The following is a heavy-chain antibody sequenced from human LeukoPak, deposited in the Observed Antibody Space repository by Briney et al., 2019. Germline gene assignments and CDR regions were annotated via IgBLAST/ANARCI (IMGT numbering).Heavy chain of an antibody. CDR3: ARFPSSRFLEWFQNWFDP. CDR2: INHSGST. Sequence: SETLSLTCAVYGGSFSGYYWSWIRQPPGKGLEWIGEINHSGSTNYNPSLKSRVTISVDTSKNQFSLKLSSVTAADTAVYYCARFPSSRFLEWFQNWFDPWGQGTLVTISS. V-gene: IGHV4-34*01. D-gene: IGHD3-3*01. CDR1: GGSFSGYY. J-gene: IGHJ5*02.